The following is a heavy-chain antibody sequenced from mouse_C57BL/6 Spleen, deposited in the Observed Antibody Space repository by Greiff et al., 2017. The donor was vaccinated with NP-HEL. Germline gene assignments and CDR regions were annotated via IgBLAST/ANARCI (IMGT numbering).Heavy chain of an antibody. J-gene: IGHJ4*01. CDR1: GYTFTDHY. CDR3: AREWDYAMDY. Sequence: EVQLQQSGPELVKPGASVKISCKASGYTFTDHYMNWVKQSHGKSLEWIGDINPNNGGTIYNQKFKGKATLTVDKSSSTAYMELRSLTSEDSAVYYCAREWDYAMDYWGQGTSVTVSS. V-gene: IGHV1-26*01. CDR2: INPNNGGT. D-gene: IGHD1-3*01.